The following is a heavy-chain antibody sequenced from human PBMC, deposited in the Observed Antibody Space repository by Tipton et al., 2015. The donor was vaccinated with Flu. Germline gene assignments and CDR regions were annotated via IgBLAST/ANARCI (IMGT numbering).Heavy chain of an antibody. CDR1: GDSIRSSNYY. D-gene: IGHD4-11*01. J-gene: IGHJ5*02. CDR3: ARRDYSNYVSEPKNWFDP. V-gene: IGHV4-39*07. CDR2: TFHSGNT. Sequence: TLSLTCGVSGDSIRSSNYYWGWIRQPPGKGLEWIGNTFHSGNTYLNSSLKSRVTISIDTSRNQFSLKVSSVTAADTAVYYCARRDYSNYVSEPKNWFDPWGQGALVTVSS.